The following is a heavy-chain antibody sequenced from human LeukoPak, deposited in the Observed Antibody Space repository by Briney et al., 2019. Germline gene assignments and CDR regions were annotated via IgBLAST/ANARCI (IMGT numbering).Heavy chain of an antibody. CDR1: GGSISSYY. J-gene: IGHJ4*02. Sequence: SETLSLTCTVSGGSISSYYWSWLRQPAGKGLEWIGRIYTSGSTNYNPSLKSRVTMSVGTSKNQFSLKLSSVTAADTAVYYCARSYYDYVWGSYPYFDYWGQGTLVTVSS. V-gene: IGHV4-4*07. D-gene: IGHD3-16*02. CDR3: ARSYYDYVWGSYPYFDY. CDR2: IYTSGST.